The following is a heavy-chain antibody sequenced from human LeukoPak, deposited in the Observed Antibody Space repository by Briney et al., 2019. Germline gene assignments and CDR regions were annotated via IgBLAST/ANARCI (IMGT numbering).Heavy chain of an antibody. V-gene: IGHV3-7*01. CDR1: GFPFSGYW. CDR2: IKQDGSEK. Sequence: GGSLRLSCAASGFPFSGYWMSWDRQAPGKGLEWVANIKQDGSEKYYVDSVKGRFTISRDNAQNSLYLQMNSLRAEDTAVYYCASRDFLTGYYDYWGQGTLVTVSS. J-gene: IGHJ4*02. CDR3: ASRDFLTGYYDY. D-gene: IGHD3-9*01.